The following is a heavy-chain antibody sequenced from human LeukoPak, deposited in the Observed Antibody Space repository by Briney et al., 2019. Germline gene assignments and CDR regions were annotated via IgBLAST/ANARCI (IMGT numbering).Heavy chain of an antibody. CDR2: ISGSGGST. CDR1: GFTFSSYA. V-gene: IGHV3-23*01. J-gene: IGHJ6*02. CDR3: AKRGHYYDSSGYPRPPHGMDV. Sequence: GGSLRLSCAASGFTFSSYAMSWVRQAPGKGLEWVSAISGSGGSTYYADSVKGRFTISRDNSKNTLYLQMNSLRAEDTAVYYCAKRGHYYDSSGYPRPPHGMDVWGQGTTVSVSS. D-gene: IGHD3-22*01.